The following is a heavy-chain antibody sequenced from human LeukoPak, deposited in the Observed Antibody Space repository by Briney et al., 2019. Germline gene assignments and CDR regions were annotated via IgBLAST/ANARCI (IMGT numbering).Heavy chain of an antibody. J-gene: IGHJ4*02. CDR1: GLTFSTYG. Sequence: PGRSLRLSCAASGLTFSTYGMHWVRQAPGKGLEWVAVIWYDGNNEYYADSVKGRFTISRDNSKNTLYLQMNSLRAEDTAVYYCARSTSSEYDIYHFDYWGQGTLVTVSS. CDR3: ARSTSSEYDIYHFDY. V-gene: IGHV3-33*01. CDR2: IWYDGNNE. D-gene: IGHD3-9*01.